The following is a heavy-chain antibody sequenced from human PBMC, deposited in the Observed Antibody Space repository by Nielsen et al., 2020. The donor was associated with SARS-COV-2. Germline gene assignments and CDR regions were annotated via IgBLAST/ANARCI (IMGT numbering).Heavy chain of an antibody. CDR2: ICGSGGST. CDR3: AKRGRAVAGADY. J-gene: IGHJ4*02. CDR1: GFTFSSYA. D-gene: IGHD6-19*01. V-gene: IGHV3-23*01. Sequence: GESLKISCAASGFTFSSYAMSWVRQAPGKGLEWVSAICGSGGSTYYADSVKGRFTISRDNSKNTLYLQMNSLRAEDTAVYYCAKRGRAVAGADYWGQGTLVTVSS.